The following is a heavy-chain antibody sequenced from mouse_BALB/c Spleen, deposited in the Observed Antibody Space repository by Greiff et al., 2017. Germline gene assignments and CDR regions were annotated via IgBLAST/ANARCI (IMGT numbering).Heavy chain of an antibody. CDR3: ARDYGSSGDYFDY. J-gene: IGHJ2*01. CDR1: GFTFSSYG. Sequence: EVKLVESGGDLVKPGGSLKLSCAASGFTFSSYGMSWVRQTPDKRLEWVATISSGGSYTYYPDSVKGRFTISRDNAKNTLYLQMSSLKSEDTAMYYCARDYGSSGDYFDYWGQGTTLTVSS. D-gene: IGHD1-1*01. CDR2: ISSGGSYT. V-gene: IGHV5-6*01.